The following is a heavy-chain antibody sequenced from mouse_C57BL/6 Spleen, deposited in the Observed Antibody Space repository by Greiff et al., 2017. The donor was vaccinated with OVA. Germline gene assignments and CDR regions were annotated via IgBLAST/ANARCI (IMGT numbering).Heavy chain of an antibody. CDR2: ISDGGSYT. D-gene: IGHD1-1*01. V-gene: IGHV5-4*01. Sequence: EVKVVESGGGLVKPGGSLKLSCAASGFTFSSYAMSWVRQTPEKRLEWVATISDGGSYTYYPDNVKGRFTISRDNAKNNLYLQMSHLKSEDTAMYYCARDGYYGSSPYFDYWGQGTTLTVSS. CDR3: ARDGYYGSSPYFDY. J-gene: IGHJ2*01. CDR1: GFTFSSYA.